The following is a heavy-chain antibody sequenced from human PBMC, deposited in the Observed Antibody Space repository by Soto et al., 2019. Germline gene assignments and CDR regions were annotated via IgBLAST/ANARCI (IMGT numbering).Heavy chain of an antibody. J-gene: IGHJ4*02. CDR3: VRGASNWQYFDY. Sequence: PSETLSLTCTVSEGSIRGYYWSWVRQPPGKGLEWIGYFHYTGISNYNSSLKSRVTMSLDTSKNQFSLKLSSVSAADTAIYYCVRGASNWQYFDYWGQGALVTVSS. V-gene: IGHV4-59*01. CDR2: FHYTGIS. D-gene: IGHD4-4*01. CDR1: EGSIRGYY.